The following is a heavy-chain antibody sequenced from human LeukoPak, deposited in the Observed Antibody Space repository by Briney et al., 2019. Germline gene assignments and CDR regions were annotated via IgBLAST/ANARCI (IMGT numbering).Heavy chain of an antibody. CDR1: GFTFSNAW. Sequence: PGGSLRLSCAASGFTFSNAWMSWVRQAPGKGLEWVGRIKSKTDGGTTDYAAPVKGRFTISRDDSKNTLYLQMNSLKTEDTAVYYCTTDKPYYYDSSGYPSDYWGQGTLVTVSS. CDR2: IKSKTDGGTT. J-gene: IGHJ4*02. V-gene: IGHV3-15*01. D-gene: IGHD3-22*01. CDR3: TTDKPYYYDSSGYPSDY.